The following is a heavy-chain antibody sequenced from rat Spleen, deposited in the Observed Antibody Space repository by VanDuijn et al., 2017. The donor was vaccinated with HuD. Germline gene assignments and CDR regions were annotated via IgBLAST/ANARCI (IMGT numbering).Heavy chain of an antibody. V-gene: IGHV5-25*01. CDR3: TRGYAHY. Sequence: EVQLVESGGGLVQPGRSLKLSCAASGFTFTNYDMAWVRQAPTKGLEWIASITNSGGTISYPDSVKGRFTISRDNAQSTLYLQMNSLRSEDTATYYCTRGYAHYWGQGVMVTVSS. J-gene: IGHJ2*01. D-gene: IGHD1-12*03. CDR2: ITNSGGTI. CDR1: GFTFTNYD.